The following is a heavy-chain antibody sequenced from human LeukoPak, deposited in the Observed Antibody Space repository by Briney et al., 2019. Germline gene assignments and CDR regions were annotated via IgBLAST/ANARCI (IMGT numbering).Heavy chain of an antibody. CDR3: ASQGVHSSSRGFDP. CDR2: IYHSGST. V-gene: IGHV4-38-2*01. D-gene: IGHD6-13*01. J-gene: IGHJ5*02. Sequence: SETLSLTCAVSGYSLSSGYYWGWIRQPPGKGLGWIGRIYHSGSTYYNPSLKSRVTISVDTSKNQFSLKLSSVTAADTAVYYCASQGVHSSSRGFDPWGQGTLVTVSS. CDR1: GYSLSSGYY.